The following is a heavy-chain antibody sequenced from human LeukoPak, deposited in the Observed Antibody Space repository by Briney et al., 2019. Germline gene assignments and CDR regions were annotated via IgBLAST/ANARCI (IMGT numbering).Heavy chain of an antibody. CDR2: IGYSGNT. CDR3: ARSGYYDSGVYKWWFDP. CDR1: GGSINSYY. D-gene: IGHD3-22*01. J-gene: IGHJ5*02. V-gene: IGHV4-59*01. Sequence: PSETLSLTCTVSGGSINSYYWSWIRQPPGKGLEWIGYIGYSGNTIYKPSLKSRVTMPVDTSETQFSLKLSSVTAADTAVYYCARSGYYDSGVYKWWFDPWGQGTLVTVSS.